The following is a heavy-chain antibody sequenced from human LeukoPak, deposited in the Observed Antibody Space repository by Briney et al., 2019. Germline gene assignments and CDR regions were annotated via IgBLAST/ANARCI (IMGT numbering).Heavy chain of an antibody. CDR2: IHNSGTT. Sequence: PSETLSLTCSVSGDSISSRNYHWTWIRQSPGGGLEWIGSIHNSGTTYYKPSLKSRLTISVDTSKNQFSLKLSSVTAADTAVYYCARHGDGGLHFWGQGTLVTVSS. CDR1: GDSISSRNYH. V-gene: IGHV4-39*01. J-gene: IGHJ4*02. D-gene: IGHD2-15*01. CDR3: ARHGDGGLHF.